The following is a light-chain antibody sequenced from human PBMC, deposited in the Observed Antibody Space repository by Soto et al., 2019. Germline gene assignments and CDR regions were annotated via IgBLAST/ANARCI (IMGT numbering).Light chain of an antibody. CDR1: QSVSSK. CDR2: GAS. Sequence: EIVLTQSPGTLSVSPGERATLSCRASQSVSSKLAWYQQKPGQAPRLLFYGASTGATGIPARFSGSGSETEFTLSISSLQSEDFAVYYCQQHNNWPGTFGQGTKVEIK. CDR3: QQHNNWPGT. V-gene: IGKV3-15*01. J-gene: IGKJ1*01.